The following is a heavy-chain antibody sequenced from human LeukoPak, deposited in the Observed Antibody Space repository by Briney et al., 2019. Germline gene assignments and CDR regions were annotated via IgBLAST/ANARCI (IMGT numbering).Heavy chain of an antibody. D-gene: IGHD6-13*01. Sequence: GASVKVSCKASGGTFSSYAISWVRQAPGQGLEWMGGIIPIFGTANYAQKFQGRVTITADESTSTAYMELSSLRSEDTAVYYCASSAAAGTFDYRGQGTLVTVSS. CDR1: GGTFSSYA. J-gene: IGHJ4*02. CDR3: ASSAAAGTFDY. V-gene: IGHV1-69*01. CDR2: IIPIFGTA.